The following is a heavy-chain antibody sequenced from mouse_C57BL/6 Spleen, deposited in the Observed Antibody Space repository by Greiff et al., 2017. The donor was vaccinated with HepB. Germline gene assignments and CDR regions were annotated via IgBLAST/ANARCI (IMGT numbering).Heavy chain of an antibody. D-gene: IGHD1-1*01. CDR1: GYTFTSYW. CDR3: ARPYYYGSSLYWYVDV. CDR2: IYPGSGST. V-gene: IGHV1-55*01. Sequence: QVQLQQPGAELVKPGASVKMSCKASGYTFTSYWITWVKQRPGQGLEWIGDIYPGSGSTNYNEKFKSKATLTVDTSSSTAYMQLSSLTSEDSAVCCCARPYYYGSSLYWYVDVWGTGTTGTVSS. J-gene: IGHJ1*03.